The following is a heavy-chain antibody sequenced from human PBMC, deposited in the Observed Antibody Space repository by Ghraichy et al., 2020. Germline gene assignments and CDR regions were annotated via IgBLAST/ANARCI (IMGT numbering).Heavy chain of an antibody. Sequence: SETLSLTCAVSGGSISSSNWWSWVRQPPGKGLEWIGEIYHSGSTNYNPSLKSRVTISVDKSKNQFSLKLSSVTAADTAVYYCASRNYYDSSGYRWGFDPWGQGTLVTVSS. J-gene: IGHJ5*02. CDR2: IYHSGST. CDR3: ASRNYYDSSGYRWGFDP. CDR1: GGSISSSNW. V-gene: IGHV4-4*02. D-gene: IGHD3-22*01.